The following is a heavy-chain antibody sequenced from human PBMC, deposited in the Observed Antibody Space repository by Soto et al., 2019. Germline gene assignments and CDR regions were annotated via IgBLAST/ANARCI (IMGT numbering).Heavy chain of an antibody. J-gene: IGHJ4*02. V-gene: IGHV5-51*01. CDR1: GYSFASHW. Sequence: GESLKISSKGSGYSFASHWVSWVRQMPEKGLEWIGTIYPGASDTKYSSAFRGHVTISADTSVSTAYLQWRSLEATDSAIYYCARYSGSYWHYLDFWGQGTLVTVSS. D-gene: IGHD1-26*01. CDR2: IYPGASDT. CDR3: ARYSGSYWHYLDF.